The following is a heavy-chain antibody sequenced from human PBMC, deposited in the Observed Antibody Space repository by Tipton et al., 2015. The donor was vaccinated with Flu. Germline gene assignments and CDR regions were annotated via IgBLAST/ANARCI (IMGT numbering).Heavy chain of an antibody. CDR3: ARSGSYHHYYFDL. Sequence: TRSLTCTVSGGSLSSYFWSWIRQPAGKGLEWIGRIYPSGNTNYNPSLQSRVTMSVDTSRNQFSLSLTSVTAADAAIYYCARSGSYHHYYFDLWGRGTLVSVSS. V-gene: IGHV4-4*07. CDR1: GGSLSSYF. J-gene: IGHJ2*01. D-gene: IGHD1-26*01. CDR2: IYPSGNT.